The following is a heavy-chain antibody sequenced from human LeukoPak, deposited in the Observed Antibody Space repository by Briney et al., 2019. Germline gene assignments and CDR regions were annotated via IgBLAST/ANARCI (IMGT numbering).Heavy chain of an antibody. D-gene: IGHD1-26*01. CDR1: GYTFTSYA. J-gene: IGHJ4*02. Sequence: ASVTVSCKASGYTFTSYAMHWVRQAPGQRLEWMGWINAGNGNTKYSQKFQGRVTITRDTSASTAYMELSSLRSEDTAVYHCARESYSGSYLIHDYWGQGTLVTVSS. V-gene: IGHV1-3*01. CDR3: ARESYSGSYLIHDY. CDR2: INAGNGNT.